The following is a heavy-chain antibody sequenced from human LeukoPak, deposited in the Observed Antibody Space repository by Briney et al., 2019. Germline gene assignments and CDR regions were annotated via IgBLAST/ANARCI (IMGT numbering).Heavy chain of an antibody. V-gene: IGHV4-59*01. D-gene: IGHD6-13*01. Sequence: SETLSLTCTVSGGSISSYYWSWIRQPPGKGLEWIGYIYYSGSTNYNPSLKSRVTISVDTSKNQFSLKLSSVTAADTAVYYCARDGSSWYGSSGYPPHGMDVWGQGTTVTVSS. CDR1: GGSISSYY. CDR3: ARDGSSWYGSSGYPPHGMDV. J-gene: IGHJ6*02. CDR2: IYYSGST.